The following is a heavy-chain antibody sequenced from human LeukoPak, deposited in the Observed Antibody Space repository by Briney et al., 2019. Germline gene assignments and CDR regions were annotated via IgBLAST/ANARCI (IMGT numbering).Heavy chain of an antibody. CDR1: GFTFSSYA. CDR2: ISSNGGST. V-gene: IGHV3-64*01. CDR3: ARAGDDFWSGYYLT. Sequence: PGGSLRLSCAASGFTFSSYAMHWVRQAPGKGLEYVSAISSNGGSTYYANSVKGRFTISRDNSKNTLYLQMGSLRAEDMAVYYCARAGDDFWSGYYLTWGQGTLVTVSS. J-gene: IGHJ5*02. D-gene: IGHD3-3*01.